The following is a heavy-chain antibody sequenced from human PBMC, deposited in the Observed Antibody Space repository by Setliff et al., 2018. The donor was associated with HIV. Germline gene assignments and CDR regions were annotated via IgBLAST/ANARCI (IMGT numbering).Heavy chain of an antibody. Sequence: PGGSLRLSCAASGFSFSSYRMNWVRQAPGKGLEWVSSITRSSDYIWYADSVKGRFTSSRDNAKNSLNLQMNSLRAEDTAVYYCARYALAVPGYHNAFEIWGQGTMVTVSS. D-gene: IGHD6-19*01. CDR3: ARYALAVPGYHNAFEI. CDR1: GFSFSSYR. J-gene: IGHJ3*02. V-gene: IGHV3-21*01. CDR2: ITRSSDYI.